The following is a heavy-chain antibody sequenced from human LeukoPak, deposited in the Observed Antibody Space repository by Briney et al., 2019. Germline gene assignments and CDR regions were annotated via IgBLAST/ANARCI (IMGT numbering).Heavy chain of an antibody. CDR3: AMTMVRGLIPYFDY. V-gene: IGHV3-30-3*01. J-gene: IGHJ4*02. D-gene: IGHD3-10*01. CDR2: ISYDGNNK. Sequence: GGSLRLSCAASGFTFSTYAMHWVRQAPGKGLEWVAVISYDGNNKYYADSVKGRFTISRDNSKNTLYLQMNSLRAEDTAVYYCAMTMVRGLIPYFDYWGQGTLVTVSS. CDR1: GFTFSTYA.